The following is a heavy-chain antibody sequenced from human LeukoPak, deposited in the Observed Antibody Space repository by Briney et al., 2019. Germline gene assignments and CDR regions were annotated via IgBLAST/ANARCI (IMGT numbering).Heavy chain of an antibody. D-gene: IGHD3-22*01. J-gene: IGHJ4*02. V-gene: IGHV3-23*01. Sequence: PGGSLRLSCAASGFTFSSYAMSWVRQAPGKGLEWVSAISAGGSTYYADSVKGRFTISRDNSKNTLYLQMNSLRAEDTGVYYCAKRGQYYYDSSGYYYQDWGQGTQVIVFS. CDR3: AKRGQYYYDSSGYYYQD. CDR1: GFTFSSYA. CDR2: ISAGGST.